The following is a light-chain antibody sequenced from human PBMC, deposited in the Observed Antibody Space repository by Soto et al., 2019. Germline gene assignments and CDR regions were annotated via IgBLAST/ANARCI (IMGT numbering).Light chain of an antibody. CDR2: KVS. CDR3: MQGTHWPIT. J-gene: IGKJ5*01. Sequence: DVGMTQSPLSLPVTLGQPASISCRSNQSLVHSDGIAYFSWFQQRPGRSPRRLIYKVSNRDSGVPARFSGSGSGTDFALKISRVEAEDVGVYYCMQGTHWPITFGQGTNGRL. CDR1: QSLVHSDGIAY. V-gene: IGKV2-30*02.